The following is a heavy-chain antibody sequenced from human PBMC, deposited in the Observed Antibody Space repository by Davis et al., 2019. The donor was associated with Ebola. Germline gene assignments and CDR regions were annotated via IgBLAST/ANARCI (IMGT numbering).Heavy chain of an antibody. CDR1: GYSYPSHW. J-gene: IGHJ6*02. CDR2: TYPGDSDS. V-gene: IGHV5-51*01. D-gene: IGHD3-10*01. CDR3: ARQGSYDSGSFWGYYYAMDV. Sequence: GESLNIPCKAPGYSYPSHWIAWVRQMPGKGLEWMGITYPGDSDSRSSPSFQGQVTMSADQSVSTAYLQWKSLTASDTAVYYCARQGSYDSGSFWGYYYAMDVWGQGTTVTVAS.